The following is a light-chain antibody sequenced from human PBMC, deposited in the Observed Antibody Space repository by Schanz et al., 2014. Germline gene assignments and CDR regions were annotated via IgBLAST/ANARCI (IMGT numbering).Light chain of an antibody. J-gene: IGLJ2*01. V-gene: IGLV2-14*01. Sequence: QSALTQPPSASGSPGQSVTISCTGTSSDVGGYNYVSWYQQHPGKAPKLMIYDASNRPSGVSNRFSGSKSAYTASLTISGLQAEDEADYYCSSYATTNTLVFGGGTQLTVL. CDR2: DAS. CDR3: SSYATTNTLV. CDR1: SSDVGGYNY.